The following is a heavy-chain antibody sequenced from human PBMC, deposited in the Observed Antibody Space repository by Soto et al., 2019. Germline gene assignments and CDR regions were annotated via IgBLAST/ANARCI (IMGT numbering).Heavy chain of an antibody. J-gene: IGHJ5*02. CDR3: ARDPSNTSGSRIWFDA. D-gene: IGHD6-19*01. CDR2: ISTYNGDT. CDR1: GYSFTKYA. Sequence: ASVKVSCKTSGYSFTKYAISCVQQSPVQWLEWMGWISTYNGDTNYAQSLQGRVTLTTDTSTSTAYMELRSLRSDDTAVYYCARDPSNTSGSRIWFDAWGQGALVTVSS. V-gene: IGHV1-18*04.